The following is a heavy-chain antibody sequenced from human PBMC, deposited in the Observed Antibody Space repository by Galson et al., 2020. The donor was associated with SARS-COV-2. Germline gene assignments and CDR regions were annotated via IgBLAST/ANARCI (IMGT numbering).Heavy chain of an antibody. D-gene: IGHD2-2*01. J-gene: IGHJ6*02. CDR2: INHSGSA. Sequence: ETSETLSLTCAVYVGSFSGFSWSCVRQSPGKGLEWIGEINHSGSANYNPSLKSRLTISVDTSKNQFSLKLTSVTAAETGVYFCARGRIGVVPAPILGLGPYYEYYAMDVWGQGTTITVSS. CDR3: ARGRIGVVPAPILGLGPYYEYYAMDV. CDR1: VGSFSGFS. V-gene: IGHV4-34*01.